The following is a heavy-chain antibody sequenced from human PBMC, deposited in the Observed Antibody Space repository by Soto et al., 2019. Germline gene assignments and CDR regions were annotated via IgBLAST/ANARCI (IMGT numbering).Heavy chain of an antibody. CDR3: ARDFNGHNNRFDP. CDR2: IIPIFGTA. CDR1: GGTFSSYA. Sequence: VASVKVSCKASGGTFSSYAISWVRQAPGQGLEWMGGIIPIFGTANYAQKFQGRVTITADESTSTAYMELSSLRSEDTAVYYCARDFNGHNNRFDPWGQGTLVTVSS. V-gene: IGHV1-69*13. J-gene: IGHJ5*02. D-gene: IGHD2-8*01.